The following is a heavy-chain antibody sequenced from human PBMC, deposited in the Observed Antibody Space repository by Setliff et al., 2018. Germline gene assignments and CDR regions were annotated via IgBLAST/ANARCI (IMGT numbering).Heavy chain of an antibody. Sequence: GGSLRLSCVASGFTFSNYWMFWVRQAPGKGLEWISYFSSSSSTIYYADSVKGRLTISRDNAKNSLYLQMNSLRAEDTAVYYCARCLIVVVPGFYGMDVWGQGTTVTVSS. CDR2: FSSSSSTI. CDR3: ARCLIVVVPGFYGMDV. CDR1: GFTFSNYW. J-gene: IGHJ6*02. D-gene: IGHD2-2*01. V-gene: IGHV3-48*04.